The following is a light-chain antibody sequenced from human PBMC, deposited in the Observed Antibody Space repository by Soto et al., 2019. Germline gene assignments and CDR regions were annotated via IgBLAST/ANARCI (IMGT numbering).Light chain of an antibody. Sequence: EIVMTQSPATLSLYPGERATLXXRASQTIDNTLAWYQRKPGQAPRXVIYDASTRATGVPARFSGSGAGTDFTLTISSLQSEDFAVYYCQHYKYWPYTFGQGTKVDIK. CDR2: DAS. V-gene: IGKV3-15*01. CDR3: QHYKYWPYT. J-gene: IGKJ2*01. CDR1: QTIDNT.